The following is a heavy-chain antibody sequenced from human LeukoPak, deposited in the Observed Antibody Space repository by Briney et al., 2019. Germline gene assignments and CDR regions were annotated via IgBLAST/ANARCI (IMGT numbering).Heavy chain of an antibody. CDR2: ITVYNGNT. Sequence: GASVKVSCKASDYTFTNYGLGWVRQAPGQGLEWMGWITVYNGNTNYAQKFQGRVTMTTDTSTSTAYMELRSLRSDDKAVYYCARTRNSGRAYYFDYWGQGPLVTVSS. J-gene: IGHJ4*02. D-gene: IGHD6-19*01. CDR3: ARTRNSGRAYYFDY. CDR1: DYTFTNYG. V-gene: IGHV1-18*01.